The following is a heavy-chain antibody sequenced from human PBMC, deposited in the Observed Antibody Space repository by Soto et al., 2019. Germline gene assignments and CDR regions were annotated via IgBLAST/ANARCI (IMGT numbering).Heavy chain of an antibody. V-gene: IGHV3-30*18. Sequence: QVQLVESGGGVVQPGRSLRLSCAASGFTFSSYGMHWVRQAPGKGLEWVAVISYDGSNKYYADSVKGRFTIYRDNSKDTLYLQMNSLRAEDTAVYYCAKDRGGYSSWGQGTMVAVSS. J-gene: IGHJ3*01. CDR1: GFTFSSYG. D-gene: IGHD2-21*01. CDR2: ISYDGSNK. CDR3: AKDRGGYSS.